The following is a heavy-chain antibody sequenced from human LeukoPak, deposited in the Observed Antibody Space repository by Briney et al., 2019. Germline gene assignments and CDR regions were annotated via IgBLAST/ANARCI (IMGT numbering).Heavy chain of an antibody. V-gene: IGHV4-39*07. D-gene: IGHD3-9*01. CDR1: GGSIGSSSYY. CDR3: ARVDILTGYYGAFDI. J-gene: IGHJ3*02. CDR2: IYYGGNT. Sequence: PSETLSLTCTVSGGSIGSSSYYWGWIRQPPGTGLEWIGSIYYGGNTYYNPSLKSRVTISVDTSMTQFSLKLSSVTAADTAVYYCARVDILTGYYGAFDIWGQGTLVTVSS.